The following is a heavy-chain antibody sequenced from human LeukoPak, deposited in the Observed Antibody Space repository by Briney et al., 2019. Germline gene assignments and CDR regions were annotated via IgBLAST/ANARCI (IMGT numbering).Heavy chain of an antibody. CDR1: GFTYSNYW. CDR2: IKEDGTDK. J-gene: IGHJ4*02. CDR3: ARNAGYNRFDY. Sequence: GGSLRLSCAASGFTYSNYWMIWIRQAPGKGLEWVAHIKEDGTDKYYVDSVKGRFTISRDNAENSLHLQMNSLRAEDTAVYYCARNAGYNRFDYWGQGTLVTVSS. V-gene: IGHV3-7*01. D-gene: IGHD1-14*01.